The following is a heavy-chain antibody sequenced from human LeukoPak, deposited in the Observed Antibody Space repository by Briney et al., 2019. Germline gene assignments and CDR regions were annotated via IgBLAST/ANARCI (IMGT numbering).Heavy chain of an antibody. Sequence: GASVKVSCKASGYTFTGYYMHWVRQAPGQGLEWMGWISAYNGNTNYAQKLQGRVTMTTDTSTSTAYMELRSLRSDDTAVYYCVRDLARLPVRGVITKHASYYYYMDVWGKGTTVTISS. D-gene: IGHD3-10*01. CDR1: GYTFTGYY. CDR2: ISAYNGNT. V-gene: IGHV1-18*04. CDR3: VRDLARLPVRGVITKHASYYYYMDV. J-gene: IGHJ6*03.